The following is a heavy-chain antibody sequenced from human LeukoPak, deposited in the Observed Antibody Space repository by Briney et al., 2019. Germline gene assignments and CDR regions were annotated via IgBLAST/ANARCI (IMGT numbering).Heavy chain of an antibody. Sequence: ASVKVSCKASGYTFTGYYLHWVRQAPGQGLEWMGWINPNTGGTNYAQKFQGRATMTRDTSISTAYMELSRLTSDDTAVYYCARTVNGWYKYYFDYWGQGSLVTVSS. CDR1: GYTFTGYY. V-gene: IGHV1-2*02. J-gene: IGHJ4*02. CDR3: ARTVNGWYKYYFDY. D-gene: IGHD6-19*01. CDR2: INPNTGGT.